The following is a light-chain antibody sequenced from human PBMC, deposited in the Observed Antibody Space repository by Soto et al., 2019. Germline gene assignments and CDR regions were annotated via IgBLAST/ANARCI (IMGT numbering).Light chain of an antibody. J-gene: IGKJ2*01. CDR3: QQRNTWPET. V-gene: IGKV3-11*01. Sequence: EIVLPQSPTTLSLSPGERATLSCRASQSVNSHLAWYQHKPGQAPRLLIYDTSNRATGIPVRFSGSGSGTDFTLTISSLEPEDFAVYYCQQRNTWPETFGQGTKLEIK. CDR1: QSVNSH. CDR2: DTS.